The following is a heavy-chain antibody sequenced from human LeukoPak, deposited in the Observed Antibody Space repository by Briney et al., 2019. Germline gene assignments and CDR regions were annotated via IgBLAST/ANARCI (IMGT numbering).Heavy chain of an antibody. V-gene: IGHV4-39*01. Sequence: SETLSLTCTVSGGSISSSSYYWGWIRQPPGKGPEWIGSIYYSGSTYYNPSLKSRVTISVDTSKNQFSLKLSSVTAADTAVYYCASPNPYIVVVPAAGGPNAFDIWGQGTMVTVSS. D-gene: IGHD2-2*01. CDR2: IYYSGST. J-gene: IGHJ3*02. CDR1: GGSISSSSYY. CDR3: ASPNPYIVVVPAAGGPNAFDI.